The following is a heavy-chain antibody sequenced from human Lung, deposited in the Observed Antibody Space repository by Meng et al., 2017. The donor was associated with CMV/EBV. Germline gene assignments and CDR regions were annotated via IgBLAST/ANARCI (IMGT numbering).Heavy chain of an antibody. Sequence: VQVGQLEVGCKRPGGQGKVCGKAYRYAVGGFGGNWVPPAPGQGVELMGWISAYNANTNYAQNLQGRVTMTTDTSTSTVYMEVRSLRSDDTDVYYCARVWNYDILTGYYTHYFDYWGQGTLVTVSS. CDR3: ARVWNYDILTGYYTHYFDY. CDR1: RYAVGGFG. V-gene: IGHV1-18*01. CDR2: ISAYNANT. J-gene: IGHJ4*02. D-gene: IGHD3-9*01.